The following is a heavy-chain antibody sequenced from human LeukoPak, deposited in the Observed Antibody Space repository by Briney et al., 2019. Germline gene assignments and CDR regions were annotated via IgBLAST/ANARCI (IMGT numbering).Heavy chain of an antibody. J-gene: IGHJ5*02. CDR2: IYSGGST. CDR3: AREFFIAAAGTYWFDP. D-gene: IGHD6-13*01. Sequence: PGGSLRLSCVAPGITVSSNYMSWVRQAPGKGLEWVSIIYSGGSTYYADSVRGRFTISRDNSKNTLYLQMNSLRGEDTAVYYCAREFFIAAAGTYWFDPWGQGTLVTVSS. V-gene: IGHV3-53*01. CDR1: GITVSSNY.